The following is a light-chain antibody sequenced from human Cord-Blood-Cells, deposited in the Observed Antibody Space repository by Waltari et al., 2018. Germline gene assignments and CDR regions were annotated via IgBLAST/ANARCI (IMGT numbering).Light chain of an antibody. V-gene: IGLV6-57*02. CDR1: SGSIASNY. Sequence: NFMLTQPHSVSESPGKTVTISCTGSSGSIASNYEQWYQQRPGSAPTTVIYEDNQRPSGVPDRCSGSIDSSSNSASLTISGLKTEDEADYYCQSYDSSNVVFGGGTKLTVL. CDR3: QSYDSSNVV. J-gene: IGLJ2*01. CDR2: EDN.